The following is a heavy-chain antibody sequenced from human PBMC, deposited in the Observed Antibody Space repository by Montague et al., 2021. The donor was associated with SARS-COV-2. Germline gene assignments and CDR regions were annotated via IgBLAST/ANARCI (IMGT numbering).Heavy chain of an antibody. J-gene: IGHJ2*01. D-gene: IGHD2/OR15-2a*01. CDR1: GASITCYY. V-gene: IGHV4-59*13. CDR3: AGVPVMRGHLFLDL. Sequence: SETLSLTCGVSGASITCYYCLWIRQPPGKTLEWIGYIYYSGTTTXNPSLESRLTISRDTSKNQFSLSLASVTAADTALYYCAGVPVMRGHLFLDLWGRGTLVSVSS. CDR2: IYYSGTT.